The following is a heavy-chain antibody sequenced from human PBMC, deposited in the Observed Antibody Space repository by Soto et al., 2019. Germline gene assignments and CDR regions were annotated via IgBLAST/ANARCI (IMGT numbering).Heavy chain of an antibody. V-gene: IGHV3-33*01. J-gene: IGHJ4*02. Sequence: QVQLVESGGGVVQPGRSLRLSCAASGFTFSSYGMHWVRQAPGKGLEWVAVIWYDGSNKYYADSVKGRFTISRDNSKNTLYLQMNSLRAEDTAVYYCARGARRGRYCSGGSCYSLGYWGQGTLVTVSS. CDR3: ARGARRGRYCSGGSCYSLGY. D-gene: IGHD2-15*01. CDR1: GFTFSSYG. CDR2: IWYDGSNK.